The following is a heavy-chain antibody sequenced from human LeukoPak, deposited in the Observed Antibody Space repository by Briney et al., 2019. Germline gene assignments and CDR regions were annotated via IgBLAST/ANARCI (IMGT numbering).Heavy chain of an antibody. CDR2: ISSSGSTI. D-gene: IGHD3-22*01. V-gene: IGHV3-48*04. CDR3: ARVGNYYDSSGHNWFGP. CDR1: GFTFSNYG. Sequence: PGGSLRLSCVASGFTFSNYGMNWVRQAPGKGLEWVSYISSSGSTIYYADSVKGRFTISRDNAKNSLYLQMNSLRAEDTAVYYCARVGNYYDSSGHNWFGPWGQGTLVTVSS. J-gene: IGHJ5*02.